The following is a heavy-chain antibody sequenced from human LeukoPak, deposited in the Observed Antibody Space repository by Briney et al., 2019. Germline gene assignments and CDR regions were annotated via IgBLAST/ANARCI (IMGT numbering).Heavy chain of an antibody. J-gene: IGHJ4*02. CDR1: GFTFSRYW. Sequence: PGGSLRLSCAASGFTFSRYWMHWVRQAPGRGLVWVSRINTDGSRTDYADSVKGRFTISRDNAKNTLYLQMNSLGAEDTAVYYCASDFTGYDDYWGQGTLVSFSS. CDR2: INTDGSRT. V-gene: IGHV3-74*01. CDR3: ASDFTGYDDY. D-gene: IGHD3-9*01.